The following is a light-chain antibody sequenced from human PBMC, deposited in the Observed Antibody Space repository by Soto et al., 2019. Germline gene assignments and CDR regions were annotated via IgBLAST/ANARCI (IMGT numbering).Light chain of an antibody. Sequence: EIVMTQSPATPSVSPGEGATLSCRASQGIGSTLAWYQHKPGQTPRLLIYDASTRATGVPARFSGSGSGTEFTLTINSLQSEDFAVYYCQRYNNWPLTFGGGTKVDIK. J-gene: IGKJ4*01. CDR2: DAS. V-gene: IGKV3-15*01. CDR1: QGIGST. CDR3: QRYNNWPLT.